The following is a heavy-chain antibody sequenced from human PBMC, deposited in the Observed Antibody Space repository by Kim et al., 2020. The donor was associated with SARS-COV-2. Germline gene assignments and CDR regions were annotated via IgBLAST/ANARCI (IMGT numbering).Heavy chain of an antibody. CDR3: AKDHKGGSVDY. CDR2: T. Sequence: TYYADSVKGRFTISRDNSKNTLYLQMNSLRAEDTAVYYCAKDHKGGSVDYWGQGTLVTVSS. D-gene: IGHD1-26*01. J-gene: IGHJ4*02. V-gene: IGHV3-23*01.